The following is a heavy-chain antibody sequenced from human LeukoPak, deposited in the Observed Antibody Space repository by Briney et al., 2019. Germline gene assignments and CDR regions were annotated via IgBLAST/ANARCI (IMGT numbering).Heavy chain of an antibody. J-gene: IGHJ4*02. V-gene: IGHV4-34*01. CDR2: INHSGST. Sequence: SETLSLTCAVYGGSFSGYYWSWIRQPPGKGLEWIGEINHSGSTNYNPSLKSRVTISVDTSKNQFSLKLSSVTAADTAVYYCARVSSSVSGYYDYVWGSCRPGPTFYFDYWGQGTLVTVSS. D-gene: IGHD3-16*02. CDR1: GGSFSGYY. CDR3: ARVSSSVSGYYDYVWGSCRPGPTFYFDY.